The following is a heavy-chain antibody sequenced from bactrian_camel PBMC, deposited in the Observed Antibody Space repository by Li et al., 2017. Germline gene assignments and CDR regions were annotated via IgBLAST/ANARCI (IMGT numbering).Heavy chain of an antibody. V-gene: IGHV3S53*01. D-gene: IGHD2*01. Sequence: HVQLVESGGDSVQAGGSLRLSRAVSGSTYRSKCVAWFRQAPGKEREGIGHMDSGDETVYADSVKGRFTISRDNAKKTVYLQMNVLKSEDTALYYCATPYRSGYRGDSRNEYNFWGQGTQGTVS. CDR2: MDSGDET. CDR1: GSTYRSKC. CDR3: ATPYRSGYRGDSRNEYNF. J-gene: IGHJ4*01.